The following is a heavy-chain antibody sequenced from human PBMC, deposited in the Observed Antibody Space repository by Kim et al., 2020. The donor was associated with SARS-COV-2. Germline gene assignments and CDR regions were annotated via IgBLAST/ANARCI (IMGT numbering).Heavy chain of an antibody. D-gene: IGHD3-10*01. CDR1: GGSISSSSYY. V-gene: IGHV4-39*01. Sequence: SETLSLTCTVSGGSISSSSYYWGWIRQPPGKGLEWIGSIYYSGSTYYNPSLKSRVTISVDTSKNQFSLKLSSVTAADTAVYYCAGLAYYYGSGSSRGIHYYYYYGMDVWGQGTTVTVSS. CDR2: IYYSGST. CDR3: AGLAYYYGSGSSRGIHYYYYYGMDV. J-gene: IGHJ6*02.